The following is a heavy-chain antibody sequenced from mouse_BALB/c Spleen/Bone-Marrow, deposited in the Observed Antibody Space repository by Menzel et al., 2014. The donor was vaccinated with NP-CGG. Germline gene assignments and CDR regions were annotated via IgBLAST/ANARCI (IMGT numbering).Heavy chain of an antibody. CDR2: IDTSDSYT. D-gene: IGHD2-2*01. CDR1: GYTFTDYW. CDR3: AREGYGYQYFDY. Sequence: QVQLQQSGAELVMPGASVKMSCKASGYTFTDYWMHWVKQRPGQGLEWIGAIDTSDSYTSYNQEFKGKATLTVDESSSTAYMQLSSLTSEDSAVYYCAREGYGYQYFDYWGQGTTLTVSS. J-gene: IGHJ2*01. V-gene: IGHV1-69*01.